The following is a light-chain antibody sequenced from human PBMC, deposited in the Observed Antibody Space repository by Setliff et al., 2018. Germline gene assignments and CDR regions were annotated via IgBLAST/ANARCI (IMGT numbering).Light chain of an antibody. V-gene: IGLV2-14*03. CDR3: SSYSTRTSLDV. Sequence: QSVLTQPASVSGSPGQPITIYCIGSSSDIGAYDYVAWYQQHPGKAPKLMIYDVSHRPSGVSHRFSASKSGNTASLTISGLQVEDEADYYCSSYSTRTSLDVFGTGTKVTVL. J-gene: IGLJ1*01. CDR2: DVS. CDR1: SSDIGAYDY.